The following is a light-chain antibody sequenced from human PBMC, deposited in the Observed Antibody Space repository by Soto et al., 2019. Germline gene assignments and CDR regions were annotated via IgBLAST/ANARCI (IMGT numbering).Light chain of an antibody. Sequence: DIVMTQSPDSLAVSLGERATINCKSSQSVLYSSNNKNYLAWYQQKPGQPPKLLIYWASTREYGVPDRFSGSGSGTDFTLTISSLQAEDVAVYYCHQYYNAPLTFGGGTKVESK. J-gene: IGKJ4*01. V-gene: IGKV4-1*01. CDR2: WAS. CDR1: QSVLYSSNNKNY. CDR3: HQYYNAPLT.